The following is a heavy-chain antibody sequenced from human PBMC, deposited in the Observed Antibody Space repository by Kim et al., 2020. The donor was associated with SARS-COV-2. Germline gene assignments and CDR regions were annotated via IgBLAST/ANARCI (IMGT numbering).Heavy chain of an antibody. J-gene: IGHJ4*02. Sequence: GGSLRLSCAASGFTFNTYTMDWVRQAPGKGLEWVSSITVSSTHIYYGDSVKGRFTISRDNARNSVYLQMNSLRVDGTAVYYCARGWFGQVGDYWGQGTRVTVSS. V-gene: IGHV3-21*01. CDR1: GFTFNTYT. CDR2: ITVSSTHI. D-gene: IGHD3-10*01. CDR3: ARGWFGQVGDY.